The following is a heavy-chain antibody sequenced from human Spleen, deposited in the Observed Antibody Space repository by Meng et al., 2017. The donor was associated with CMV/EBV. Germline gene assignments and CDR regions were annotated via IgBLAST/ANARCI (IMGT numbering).Heavy chain of an antibody. CDR1: GYTFISYD. Sequence: ASVKVSCKASGYTFISYDINWVRQAAGQGLEWMGWMNPNSGNTGYAQKFQGRVTMTRDTSISTAYMELSRLRSDDTAVYYCARSKSTTYYDFWSGPYYYYGMDVWGQGTTVTVSS. CDR3: ARSKSTTYYDFWSGPYYYYGMDV. J-gene: IGHJ6*02. CDR2: MNPNSGNT. V-gene: IGHV1-8*01. D-gene: IGHD3-3*01.